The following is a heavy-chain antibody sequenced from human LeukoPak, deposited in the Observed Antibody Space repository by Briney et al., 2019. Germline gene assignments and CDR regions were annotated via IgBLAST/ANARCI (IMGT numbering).Heavy chain of an antibody. D-gene: IGHD1-26*01. CDR3: ARHKGGRYSGSYLDY. Sequence: EASVKVSCKASGGTFSSYAISWVRQAPGQGLEWMGRIIPILGIANYAQKFQGRVTITADKSTSTAYMELSSLRSEDTAVYYCARHKGGRYSGSYLDYWGQATLVTVSS. CDR2: IIPILGIA. CDR1: GGTFSSYA. J-gene: IGHJ4*02. V-gene: IGHV1-69*04.